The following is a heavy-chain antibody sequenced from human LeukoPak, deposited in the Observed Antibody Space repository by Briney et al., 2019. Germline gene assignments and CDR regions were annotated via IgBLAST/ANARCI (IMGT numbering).Heavy chain of an antibody. CDR2: ISSSSSYI. CDR3: ARDHCSSTSCYTGPNWFDP. CDR1: GFTFSSYS. V-gene: IGHV3-21*01. J-gene: IGHJ5*02. D-gene: IGHD2-2*02. Sequence: GGSLRLSCAASGFTFSSYSMNWVRQAPGKGLEWVSSISSSSSYIYYADSVKGRFTISRDNAKNSLYLQMNSLRAEDTAVYYCARDHCSSTSCYTGPNWFDPWGQGTLVTGSS.